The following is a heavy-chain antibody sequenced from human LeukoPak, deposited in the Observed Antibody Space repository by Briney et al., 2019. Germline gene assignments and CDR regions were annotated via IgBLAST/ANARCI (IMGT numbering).Heavy chain of an antibody. CDR2: ISWNSGSI. CDR3: AKDKWYDSSDYFDY. V-gene: IGHV3-9*01. J-gene: IGHJ4*02. CDR1: GFTFDDYD. D-gene: IGHD3-22*01. Sequence: GRSLRLSCAASGFTFDDYDMHWVRKAPGKGLEWVSGISWNSGSIGYADSVKGLFTISRDNAKNSLYLQMNSLRAEDTALYYCAKDKWYDSSDYFDYWGQGTLVTVSS.